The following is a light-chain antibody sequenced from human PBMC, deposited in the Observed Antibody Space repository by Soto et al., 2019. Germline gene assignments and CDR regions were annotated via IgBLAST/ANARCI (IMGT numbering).Light chain of an antibody. CDR1: SSTIGAGYD. J-gene: IGLJ2*01. V-gene: IGLV1-40*01. CDR3: QSYDSSLSGNVV. Sequence: QSVLTQPPSVSGAPGQRVTISCTGSSSTIGAGYDVHWYQQLPGTAPKLLIYGNSNRPSGVPDRFSGSKSGTSASLAITGLQAEDEADYYCQSYDSSLSGNVVFGGGTKLT. CDR2: GNS.